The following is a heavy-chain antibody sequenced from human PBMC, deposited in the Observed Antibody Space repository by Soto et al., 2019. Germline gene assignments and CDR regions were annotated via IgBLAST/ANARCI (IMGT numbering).Heavy chain of an antibody. D-gene: IGHD5-12*01. V-gene: IGHV3-64*02. J-gene: IGHJ4*02. CDR1: GFTFSSYA. CDR3: ARSGSGYDFDY. CDR2: ISSNGGST. Sequence: PGGSLRLSCAASGFTFSSYAMHWVRQAPGKGLEYVSAISSNGGSTYYADSVKGRFTISRDNSKNTLYLQMGSLRAEDMAVYYCARSGSGYDFDYWGQGTLVTVS.